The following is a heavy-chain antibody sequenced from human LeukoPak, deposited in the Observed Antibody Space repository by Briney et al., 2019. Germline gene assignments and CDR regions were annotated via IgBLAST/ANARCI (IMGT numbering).Heavy chain of an antibody. D-gene: IGHD1-20*01. CDR1: GGSISSYY. Sequence: SETLSLICTVSGGSISSYYWSWIRQPAGKGLEWIGRIYSSGSTNYNPSLKSRVTMSVATSKNQFSLKLSSVTAADTAVYYCARGYNWVSPTRNFYYRDVWGKGPTVTVPS. V-gene: IGHV4-4*07. CDR3: ARGYNWVSPTRNFYYRDV. J-gene: IGHJ6*03. CDR2: IYSSGST.